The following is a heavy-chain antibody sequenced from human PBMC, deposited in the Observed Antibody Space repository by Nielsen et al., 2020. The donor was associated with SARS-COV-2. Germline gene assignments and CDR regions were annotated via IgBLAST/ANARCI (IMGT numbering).Heavy chain of an antibody. CDR2: IIPIFGTA. D-gene: IGHD1-26*01. CDR1: GYTFTGYY. Sequence: SVKVSCKASGYTFTGYYMHWVRQAPGQGLEWMGGIIPIFGTANYAQKFQGRVTITADKSTSTAYMELSSLRSEDTAVYYCAREVGATSPEFDYWGQGTLVTVSS. V-gene: IGHV1-69*06. CDR3: AREVGATSPEFDY. J-gene: IGHJ4*02.